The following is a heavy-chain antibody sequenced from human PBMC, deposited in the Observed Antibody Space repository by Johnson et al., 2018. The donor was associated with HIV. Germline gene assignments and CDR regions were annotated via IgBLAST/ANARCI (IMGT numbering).Heavy chain of an antibody. CDR1: GFPFSTYA. CDR2: ISYDGRNR. CDR3: ANFYTDNTLGLFGAFDI. Sequence: QVQLVESGGGVVQPGRSLRLSCATSGFPFSTYASHWVRQSPGKGLEWVAVISYDGRNRYYADSVKGRFSISRDNSKNPLYLQMHSLRAEDTAVYYCANFYTDNTLGLFGAFDIWGQGTMVTVSS. V-gene: IGHV3-30*17. D-gene: IGHD1-1*01. J-gene: IGHJ3*02.